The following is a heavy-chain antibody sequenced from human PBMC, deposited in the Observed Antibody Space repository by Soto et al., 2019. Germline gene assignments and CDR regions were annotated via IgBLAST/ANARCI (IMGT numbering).Heavy chain of an antibody. V-gene: IGHV3-33*08. CDR1: GFTFSSYA. CDR2: IWYDGTNK. Sequence: PGGSLRLSCAASGFTFSSYAMSWVRQAPGKGLEWVAVIWYDGTNKYYVDSVKGRFTISKDNSKNTLYLQMNSLRAEDTAIYYCARDIGDQTSRWTDAFDIWGQGTMVTVS. CDR3: ARDIGDQTSRWTDAFDI. J-gene: IGHJ3*02. D-gene: IGHD6-13*01.